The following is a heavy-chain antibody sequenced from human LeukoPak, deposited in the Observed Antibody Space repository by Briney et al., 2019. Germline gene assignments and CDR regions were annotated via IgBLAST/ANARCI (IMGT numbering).Heavy chain of an antibody. J-gene: IGHJ4*02. CDR3: ATIVPDVVATLTFDY. V-gene: IGHV3-66*01. CDR1: GLTVTSKY. D-gene: IGHD3-9*01. Sequence: PGGSLRLSCAASGLTVTSKYMAWVRQAPGEGLEWVSFINSGGTTNYADSVKGRFTISRDYSKNTLYLQMNSLRAEDTAVYYCATIVPDVVATLTFDYWGQGTLVTVSS. CDR2: INSGGTT.